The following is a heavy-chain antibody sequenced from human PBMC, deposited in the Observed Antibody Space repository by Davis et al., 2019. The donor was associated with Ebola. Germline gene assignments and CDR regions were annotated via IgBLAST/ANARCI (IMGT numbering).Heavy chain of an antibody. CDR3: AKELYSSGWGYYGMDV. CDR2: ISYDGSNK. V-gene: IGHV3-30*18. CDR1: GFTFSSYG. Sequence: PGGSLRLSSAASGFTFSSYGMHWVRQAPGKGLEWVAVISYDGSNKYYADSVKGRFTISRDNSKDTLYLQMNSLRAEDTAVYYCAKELYSSGWGYYGMDVWGQGTTVTVSS. J-gene: IGHJ6*02. D-gene: IGHD6-19*01.